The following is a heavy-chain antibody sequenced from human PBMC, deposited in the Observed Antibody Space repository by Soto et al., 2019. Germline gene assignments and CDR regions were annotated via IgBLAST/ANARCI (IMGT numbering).Heavy chain of an antibody. J-gene: IGHJ5*01. D-gene: IGHD3-3*01. CDR3: ARTRNGGVADSFDS. CDR1: GFTFSRHA. CDR2: ISRDGSYI. V-gene: IGHV3-30*04. Sequence: GGSLRLSCAASGFTFSRHAIHWVCLNPGRGLEWVLAISRDGSYIYYTDSVKGRFTVSRDNSKNTVFVQMNRLIPDDTALYFCARTRNGGVADSFDSWGQGTRVTVSS.